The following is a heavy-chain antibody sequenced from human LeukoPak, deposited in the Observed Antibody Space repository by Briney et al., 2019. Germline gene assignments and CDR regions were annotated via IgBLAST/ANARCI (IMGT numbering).Heavy chain of an antibody. D-gene: IGHD6-19*01. CDR3: AKDLGSSGWHPYFDY. V-gene: IGHV3-23*01. CDR2: ITGSGSST. J-gene: IGHJ4*02. Sequence: GGSLRLSCAASGFTFSSYPMSWVRQAPGKGLEWVSDITGSGSSTYYADSVKGRFTISRDNSKNTLYLQMNSLRAEDTAVYYCAKDLGSSGWHPYFDYWGQGTLVTVSS. CDR1: GFTFSSYP.